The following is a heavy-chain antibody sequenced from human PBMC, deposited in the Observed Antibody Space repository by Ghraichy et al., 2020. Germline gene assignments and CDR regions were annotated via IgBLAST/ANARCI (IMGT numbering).Heavy chain of an antibody. J-gene: IGHJ3*02. CDR3: ARHVKAVAGRRVAFDI. Sequence: GSLRLSCTVSGGSISSSSYYWGWIRQPPGKGLEWIGTIYESGSTNYNLSLRSRVTISVDTPKNQFSLKLNSVTAADTAVYYCARHVKAVAGRRVAFDIWGHGTMVTVSS. CDR1: GGSISSSSYY. D-gene: IGHD6-19*01. CDR2: IYESGST. V-gene: IGHV4-39*01.